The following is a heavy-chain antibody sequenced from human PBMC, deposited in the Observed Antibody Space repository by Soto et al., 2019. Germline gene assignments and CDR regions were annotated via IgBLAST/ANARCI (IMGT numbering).Heavy chain of an antibody. CDR1: GFTFSSYS. V-gene: IGHV3-48*02. D-gene: IGHD2-21*02. Sequence: GGSLRLSCAASGFTFSSYSMNWVRQAPGKGLERVSYISSSSSTIYYADSVKGRFTISRDNAKNSLYLQMNSLRDEDTAVYYCARDGPGDDYCGGDCYSEYFQHWGQGTLVTVSS. CDR2: ISSSSSTI. J-gene: IGHJ1*01. CDR3: ARDGPGDDYCGGDCYSEYFQH.